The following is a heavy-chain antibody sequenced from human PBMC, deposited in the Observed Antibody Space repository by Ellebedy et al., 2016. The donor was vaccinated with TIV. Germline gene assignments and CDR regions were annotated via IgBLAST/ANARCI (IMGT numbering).Heavy chain of an antibody. CDR1: GFTFSSYA. CDR3: VRGNEQLGRWGAFDY. CDR2: IYSGGST. D-gene: IGHD6-6*01. V-gene: IGHV3-53*01. Sequence: GGSLRLXCAASGFTFSSYAMSWVRQAPGKGLEWVSVIYSGGSTYYADSVKGRFTISRDNSKNTLYLQMNSLRAEDTAVYYCVRGNEQLGRWGAFDYWGQGTLVTVSS. J-gene: IGHJ4*02.